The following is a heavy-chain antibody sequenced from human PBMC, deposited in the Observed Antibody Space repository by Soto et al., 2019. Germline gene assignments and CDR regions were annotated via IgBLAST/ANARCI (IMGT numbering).Heavy chain of an antibody. V-gene: IGHV5-51*01. CDR1: GYDFNTNW. Sequence: GESLKISCRGSGYDFNTNWSGWVRQLPGKGLEGVGIMYPGDSDTRYNPSLQGHVTLSADVTVSTAFLQWRSLKTSDTGMYFCARLPRDCNKASCYYADHWGHGTQVTVSS. J-gene: IGHJ4*01. CDR3: ARLPRDCNKASCYYADH. CDR2: MYPGDSDT. D-gene: IGHD2-2*01.